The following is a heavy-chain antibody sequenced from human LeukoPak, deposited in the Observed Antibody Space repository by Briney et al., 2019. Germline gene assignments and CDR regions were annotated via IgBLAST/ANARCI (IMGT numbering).Heavy chain of an antibody. V-gene: IGHV3-74*01. CDR1: GFTVSSNY. CDR2: INTDGSST. Sequence: GGSLRLSCAASGFTVSSNYMSWVRQAPGKGLVWVSRINTDGSSTSYADSVKGRFTISRDNAKNTLYLQMNSLRAEDTAVYYCARDQSTIFGVVSPLYWGQGTLVTVSS. J-gene: IGHJ4*02. CDR3: ARDQSTIFGVVSPLY. D-gene: IGHD3-3*01.